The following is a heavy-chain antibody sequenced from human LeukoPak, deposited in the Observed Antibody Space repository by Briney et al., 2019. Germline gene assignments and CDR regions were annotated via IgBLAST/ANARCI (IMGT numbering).Heavy chain of an antibody. D-gene: IGHD2-21*02. V-gene: IGHV3-23*01. CDR3: AKVVSECGGDCSPDY. J-gene: IGHJ4*02. Sequence: PGGSLRLSCAASGFTFRSYAMNWVRQAPGKGLEWVSAISGFGGSTYYADSVKGRFTISGDNSKNTLYLQMNSLRAEDTAVYYCAKVVSECGGDCSPDYWGQGTLVTVSP. CDR1: GFTFRSYA. CDR2: ISGFGGST.